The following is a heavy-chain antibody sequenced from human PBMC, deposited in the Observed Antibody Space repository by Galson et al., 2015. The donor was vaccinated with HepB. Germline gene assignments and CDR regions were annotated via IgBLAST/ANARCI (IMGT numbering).Heavy chain of an antibody. J-gene: IGHJ6*02. Sequence: SVKVSCKASGYTFTSYGISWVRQAPGQGLEWMGWISAYNGNTNYAQKLQGRVTMTTDTSTSTAYMELRSLRSDDTAVYYCARYFPYCSGGSCYSGYYGMDVWGQGTTVTVSS. CDR1: GYTFTSYG. D-gene: IGHD2-15*01. CDR3: ARYFPYCSGGSCYSGYYGMDV. V-gene: IGHV1-18*01. CDR2: ISAYNGNT.